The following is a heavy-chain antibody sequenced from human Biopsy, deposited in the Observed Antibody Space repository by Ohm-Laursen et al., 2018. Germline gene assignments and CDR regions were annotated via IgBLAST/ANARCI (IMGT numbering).Heavy chain of an antibody. Sequence: SQTLSLTCTVSGDSIARYYWTWIRQSPVKGLEWIAYIYYSGRPNYNPSLKGRVVISVDRSRNQFFLKLTSATAADTAIYYCARVDRYNFDHYIMDAWGRGTTVTVSS. V-gene: IGHV4-59*01. D-gene: IGHD1-20*01. J-gene: IGHJ6*02. CDR1: GDSIARYY. CDR2: IYYSGRP. CDR3: ARVDRYNFDHYIMDA.